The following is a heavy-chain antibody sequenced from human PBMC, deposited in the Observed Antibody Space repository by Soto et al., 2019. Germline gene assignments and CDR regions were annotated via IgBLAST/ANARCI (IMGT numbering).Heavy chain of an antibody. Sequence: GSLRLSCAASGFTVSSNYMSWVRQAPGKGLEWVSVIYSGGSTYYADSVKGRFTISRDNYKNTLYLQMNSLRAEDTAVYYCARDHDYGDDYYYYYYMDVGGKGTTVTVSS. V-gene: IGHV3-66*01. CDR2: IYSGGST. D-gene: IGHD4-17*01. CDR1: GFTVSSNY. J-gene: IGHJ6*03. CDR3: ARDHDYGDDYYYYYYMDV.